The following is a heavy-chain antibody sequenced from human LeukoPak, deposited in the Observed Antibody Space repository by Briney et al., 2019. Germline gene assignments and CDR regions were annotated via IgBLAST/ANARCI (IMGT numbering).Heavy chain of an antibody. CDR1: GGTFSSYA. D-gene: IGHD3-22*01. V-gene: IGHV1-69*05. CDR2: IIPIFGTA. CDR3: ARGYYYDSSGYYYGGKYYFDY. Sequence: ASVKVSCKASGGTFSSYAISWVRQAPGQGLEWMGGIIPIFGTANCAQKFQGRVTITTDESTSTAYMELSSLRSEDTAVYYCARGYYYDSSGYYYGGKYYFDYWGQGTLVTVSS. J-gene: IGHJ4*02.